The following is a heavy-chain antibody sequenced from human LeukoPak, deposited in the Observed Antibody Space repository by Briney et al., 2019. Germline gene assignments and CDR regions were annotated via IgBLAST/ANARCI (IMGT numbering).Heavy chain of an antibody. D-gene: IGHD3-3*01. CDR2: IYYSGST. CDR3: ARSLSYYDFWSGYDRLSWMDV. Sequence: SETLSLTCTVSDGSISSSSYYWGWIRQPPGKGLEWIGSIYYSGSTYYNPSLKSRVTISVDTSKNQFSLKLSSVTAADTAVYYCARSLSYYDFWSGYDRLSWMDVWGKGTTVTVSS. CDR1: DGSISSSSYY. J-gene: IGHJ6*04. V-gene: IGHV4-39*07.